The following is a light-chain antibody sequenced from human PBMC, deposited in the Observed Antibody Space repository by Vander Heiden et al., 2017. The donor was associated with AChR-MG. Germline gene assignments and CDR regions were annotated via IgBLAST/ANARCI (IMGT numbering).Light chain of an antibody. Sequence: ELVLTQSPGTLSLSPGESTTRSSMACPSVSSTSLAWYRQTPGQAPRLLIYAASSRAAGIPDRFSGSGSGTDFTLTISRLEPEDFAVYYCQQYVGSPGTFGQGTKLEIK. J-gene: IGKJ2*02. CDR1: PSVSSTS. CDR3: QQYVGSPGT. CDR2: AAS. V-gene: IGKV3-20*01.